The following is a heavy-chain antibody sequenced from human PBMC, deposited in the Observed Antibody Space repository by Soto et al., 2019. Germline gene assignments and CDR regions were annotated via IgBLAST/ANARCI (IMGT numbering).Heavy chain of an antibody. CDR1: GFTFSSYS. CDR3: ASMGPHCTNGVCYSTHFDY. CDR2: ISSSSSTI. V-gene: IGHV3-48*01. J-gene: IGHJ4*02. Sequence: EVQLVESGGGLVQPGGSLRLSCAASGFTFSSYSMNWVRQAPGKGLEWVSYISSSSSTIYYGDSVKGRFTISRDNAKNSLYLQMNSLRAEDTAVYYCASMGPHCTNGVCYSTHFDYWGQGTLVTVSS. D-gene: IGHD2-8*01.